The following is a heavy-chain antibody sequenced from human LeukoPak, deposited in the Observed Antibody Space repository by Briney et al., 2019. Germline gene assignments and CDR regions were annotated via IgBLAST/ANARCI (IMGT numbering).Heavy chain of an antibody. Sequence: GRSLRLSCAASGFTFSSFAMHWVRQAPGKGLEWVALILYDGSNKYYAESVKGRFSISRDNSKNTLYLQMNSLRAEDTAVYYCAKGNGYYYYYYMDVWGKGTTVTVSS. J-gene: IGHJ6*03. D-gene: IGHD1-1*01. CDR2: ILYDGSNK. CDR3: AKGNGYYYYYYMDV. V-gene: IGHV3-30*04. CDR1: GFTFSSFA.